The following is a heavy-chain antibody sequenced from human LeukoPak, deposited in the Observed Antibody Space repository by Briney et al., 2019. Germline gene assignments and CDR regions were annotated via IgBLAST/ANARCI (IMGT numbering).Heavy chain of an antibody. CDR3: AKALLLFSLDYFDY. Sequence: GGSLRLSCAASRSTFSNYAMSWVRQAPGQGLEWVSAISGTGGRTYYADSLKGRFTISRDNSKNTLYLQMNSLRAEDTAVYYCAKALLLFSLDYFDYWGQGTLVTVSS. CDR2: ISGTGGRT. CDR1: RSTFSNYA. V-gene: IGHV3-23*01. J-gene: IGHJ4*02. D-gene: IGHD3-10*01.